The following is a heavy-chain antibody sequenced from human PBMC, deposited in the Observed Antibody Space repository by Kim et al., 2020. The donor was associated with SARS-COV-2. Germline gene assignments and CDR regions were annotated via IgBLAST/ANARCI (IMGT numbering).Heavy chain of an antibody. Sequence: GGSLRLSCAASGVTFNTFTMSWVRQAPGKGLQWVSTIVASGAAASYAGSVRGRFTISRDNSNNTLFLQMHNLGTDDSAIYYCAEGHRIHDYWGRGTVVTVSS. V-gene: IGHV3-23*01. J-gene: IGHJ4*02. CDR2: IVASGAAA. CDR1: GVTFNTFT. D-gene: IGHD2-15*01. CDR3: AEGHRIHDY.